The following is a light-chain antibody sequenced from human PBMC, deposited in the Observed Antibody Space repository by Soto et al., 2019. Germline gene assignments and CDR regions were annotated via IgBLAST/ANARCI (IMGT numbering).Light chain of an antibody. CDR1: SSNIGAGYD. J-gene: IGLJ1*01. Sequence: QSVLTQPPSVSEAPGQRVTISCTGSSSNIGAGYDVHWYQQLPGTAPKLLIYDNNNRPSGVPDRFSGSKSGTSASLAITGLQAEDEADYYCQSYDSSLSGYVFGTGTKLTVL. V-gene: IGLV1-40*01. CDR2: DNN. CDR3: QSYDSSLSGYV.